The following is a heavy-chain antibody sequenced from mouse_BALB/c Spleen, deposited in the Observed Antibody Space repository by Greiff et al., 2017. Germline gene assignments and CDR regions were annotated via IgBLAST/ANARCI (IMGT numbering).Heavy chain of an antibody. J-gene: IGHJ4*01. D-gene: IGHD1-1*01. CDR3: ARWALRSAMDY. CDR2: IDPANGNT. CDR1: GFNIKDTY. Sequence: VQLQQSGAELVKPGASVKLSCTASGFNIKDTYMHWVKQRPEQGLEWIGRIDPANGNTKYDPKFQGKATITADTSSNTAYLQLSSLTSEDTAVYYCARWALRSAMDYWGQGTSVTVSS. V-gene: IGHV14-3*02.